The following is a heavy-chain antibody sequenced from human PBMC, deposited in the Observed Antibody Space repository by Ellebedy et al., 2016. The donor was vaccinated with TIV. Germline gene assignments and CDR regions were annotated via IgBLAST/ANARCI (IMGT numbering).Heavy chain of an antibody. V-gene: IGHV3-7*03. Sequence: GESLKISXAASGFTFSSYWMSWVRQAPGKGLEWVANIKQDGSEKYYVDSVKGRFTISRDNAKNSLYLQMNSLRAEDTAVYYCARDLDEYYYYGMDVWGQGTTVTVSS. D-gene: IGHD3/OR15-3a*01. CDR2: IKQDGSEK. CDR3: ARDLDEYYYYGMDV. J-gene: IGHJ6*02. CDR1: GFTFSSYW.